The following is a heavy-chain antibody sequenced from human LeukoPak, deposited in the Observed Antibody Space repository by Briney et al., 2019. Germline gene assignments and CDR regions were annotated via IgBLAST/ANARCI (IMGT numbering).Heavy chain of an antibody. CDR3: ARDKEAAADFWSGYYPL. Sequence: PGGSLRLSCAASGFIFSSYWMGWVRQAPGKGLEWVANIKRDGSERYYVDSVKGRFTISRDNAQNSLYLQMNSLRDEGTGVYYCARDKEAAADFWSGYYPLWGQGTLVTVSS. V-gene: IGHV3-7*01. J-gene: IGHJ4*02. CDR2: IKRDGSER. D-gene: IGHD3-3*01. CDR1: GFIFSSYW.